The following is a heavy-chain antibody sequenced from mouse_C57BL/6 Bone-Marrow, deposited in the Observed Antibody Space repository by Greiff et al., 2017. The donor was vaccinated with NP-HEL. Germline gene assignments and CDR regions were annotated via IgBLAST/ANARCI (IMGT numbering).Heavy chain of an antibody. Sequence: VQLQQSGAELVRPGASVTLSCKASGYTFTDYEMHWVKQTPVHGLEWIGAIDPETGGTAYNQKFKGKAILTADKSSSTAYMELRSLTSEDSAVYYCTTDLLFAYWGQGTLVTVSA. CDR2: IDPETGGT. CDR1: GYTFTDYE. D-gene: IGHD6-1*01. V-gene: IGHV1-15*01. CDR3: TTDLLFAY. J-gene: IGHJ3*01.